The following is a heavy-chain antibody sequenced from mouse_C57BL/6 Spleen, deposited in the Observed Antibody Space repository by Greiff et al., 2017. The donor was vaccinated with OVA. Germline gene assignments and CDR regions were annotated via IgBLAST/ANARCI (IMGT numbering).Heavy chain of an antibody. Sequence: EVQLQQSGPVLVKPGASVKMSCKASGYTFTDYYMNWVKQSHGKSLEWIGVINPYNGGTSYNQKFKGKATLTVDKSSSTACMELNSLTSEDSAVYYCARTFYAWFAYWGQGTLVTVSA. CDR1: GYTFTDYY. CDR2: INPYNGGT. D-gene: IGHD2-12*01. V-gene: IGHV1-19*01. CDR3: ARTFYAWFAY. J-gene: IGHJ3*01.